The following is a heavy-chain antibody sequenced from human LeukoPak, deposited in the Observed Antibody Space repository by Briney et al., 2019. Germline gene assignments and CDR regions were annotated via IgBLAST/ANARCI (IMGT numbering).Heavy chain of an antibody. Sequence: SETLSLTCTVSGGSISSYYWSWIRQPPGKGLEWIGYIYYSESTNYNPSLKSRVTISVDTSKNQFSLKLSSVTAADTAVYYCARDSGYDYFDYWGQGTLVTVSS. V-gene: IGHV4-59*01. CDR3: ARDSGYDYFDY. D-gene: IGHD5-12*01. CDR2: IYYSEST. CDR1: GGSISSYY. J-gene: IGHJ4*02.